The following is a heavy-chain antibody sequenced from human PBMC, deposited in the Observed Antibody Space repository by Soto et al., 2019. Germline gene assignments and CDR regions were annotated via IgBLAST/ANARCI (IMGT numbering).Heavy chain of an antibody. V-gene: IGHV4-61*05. CDR1: GGSISSNNYY. CDR2: IYYSGST. Sequence: PSETLSLTCTLSGGSISSNNYYWGWLRPGTGKGLEWIGYIYYSGSTNYNPSLKSRVTISVDTSKNQFSLKLSSVTAADTAVYYCARAVRDGYNQGPFDYWGQGTLVTVSS. D-gene: IGHD3-10*01. CDR3: ARAVRDGYNQGPFDY. J-gene: IGHJ4*02.